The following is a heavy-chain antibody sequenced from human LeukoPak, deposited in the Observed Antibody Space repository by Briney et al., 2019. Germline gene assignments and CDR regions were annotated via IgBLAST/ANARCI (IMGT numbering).Heavy chain of an antibody. CDR2: IWYDGSNK. CDR3: ARGSKTAGGTLDY. Sequence: GGSLRLSCAVSGFSFSSYAMHWVRQAPGKGLEWVAVIWYDGSNKYYTDSVKGRFTISRDNSKNTVYLQMNSLRAEDTAAYFCARGSKTAGGTLDYWGQGTLVTVSS. D-gene: IGHD6-13*01. J-gene: IGHJ4*02. CDR1: GFSFSSYA. V-gene: IGHV3-33*01.